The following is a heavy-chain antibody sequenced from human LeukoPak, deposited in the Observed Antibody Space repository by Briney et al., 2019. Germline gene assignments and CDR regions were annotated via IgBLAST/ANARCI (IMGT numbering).Heavy chain of an antibody. CDR2: MNPNSGNT. V-gene: IGHV1-8*03. Sequence: ASVKVSCKASGYTFTIYDINWVRQATGQGLEWMGWMNPNSGNTGYAQKFQGRVTITRNTSISTAYMELSSLRSGDTAVYYCARGLLSFMRSDYSNYWDNWFDPWGQGTLVTVSS. J-gene: IGHJ5*02. CDR1: GYTFTIYD. CDR3: ARGLLSFMRSDYSNYWDNWFDP. D-gene: IGHD4-11*01.